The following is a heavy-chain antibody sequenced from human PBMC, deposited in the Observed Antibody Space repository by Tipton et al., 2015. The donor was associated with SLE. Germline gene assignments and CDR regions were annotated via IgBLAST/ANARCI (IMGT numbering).Heavy chain of an antibody. V-gene: IGHV1-18*01. J-gene: IGHJ3*02. CDR1: GYTFTSYG. D-gene: IGHD3-22*01. CDR3: ARHVPTSITMIVRMAFDI. Sequence: QSGPEVKKPGASVKVSCKASGYTFTSYGISWVRQAPGQGLEWMGWISAYNGNTNYAQKLQGRVTVTTDTSTSAVYLELRSLRSDDTAVYYCARHVPTSITMIVRMAFDIWGQGTMVTVSS. CDR2: ISAYNGNT.